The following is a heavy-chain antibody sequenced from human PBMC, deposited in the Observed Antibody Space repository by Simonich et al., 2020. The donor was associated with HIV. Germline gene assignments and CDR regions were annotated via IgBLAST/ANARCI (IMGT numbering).Heavy chain of an antibody. D-gene: IGHD6-13*01. V-gene: IGHV4-34*01. CDR2: INHSGNT. J-gene: IGHJ1*01. CDR1: GGSFSGYY. Sequence: QVQLQQWVAGLLKPSETLSLTCAVYGGSFSGYYWSWIRQPPGKGLVWIGEINHSGNTNYNPSRKVRVTISVDTSKNQFSLKLSSVIAADTAVYYCARLTAGGLGEYFQHWGQGTLVTVSS. CDR3: ARLTAGGLGEYFQH.